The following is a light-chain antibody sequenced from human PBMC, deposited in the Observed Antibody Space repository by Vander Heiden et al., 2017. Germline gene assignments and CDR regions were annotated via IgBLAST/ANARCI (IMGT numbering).Light chain of an antibody. CDR1: RTIYSW. CDR2: KAS. J-gene: IGKJ2*01. V-gene: IGKV1-5*03. CDR3: QQYNSYLYT. Sequence: ETQMPQSPSTLSASVGDRVTITCRASRTIYSWLAWYQQKPGKAPKVLIHKASTLESGVQSRFSGSGSGTEFTLTISNLQPEDFGTYYCQQYNSYLYTFGQGTKVEIK.